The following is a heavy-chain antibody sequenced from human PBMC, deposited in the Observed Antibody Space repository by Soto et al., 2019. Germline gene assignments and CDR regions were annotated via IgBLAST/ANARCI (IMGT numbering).Heavy chain of an antibody. Sequence: ASETLSLTCTVSGGSISSGDYYWSWIRQPPGKGQEWIGYIYYSGSTNYNPSLKSRVTISVDTSKNQFSLKLSSVTAADTAVYYCARDPGYSSSWYPKKYYYYGMDVWGQGTTVTVSS. J-gene: IGHJ6*02. D-gene: IGHD6-13*01. CDR1: GGSISSGDYY. V-gene: IGHV4-30-4*01. CDR2: IYYSGST. CDR3: ARDPGYSSSWYPKKYYYYGMDV.